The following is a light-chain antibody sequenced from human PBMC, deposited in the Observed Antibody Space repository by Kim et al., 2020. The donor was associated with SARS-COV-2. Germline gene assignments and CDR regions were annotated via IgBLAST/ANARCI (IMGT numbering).Light chain of an antibody. J-gene: IGKJ4*01. CDR2: KAS. CDR1: QSISSW. V-gene: IGKV1-5*03. CDR3: QQYNSYSALT. Sequence: SVGDRVTITCRASQSISSWLAWYQQKPGKAPKLLIYKASSLESGVPSRFSGSGSGTEFTLTISSLQPDDFATYYCQQYNSYSALTFGGGTKVDIK.